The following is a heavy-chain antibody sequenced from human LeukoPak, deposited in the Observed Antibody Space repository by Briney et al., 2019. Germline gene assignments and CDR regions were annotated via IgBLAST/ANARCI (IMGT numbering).Heavy chain of an antibody. CDR1: GFTFSSYG. J-gene: IGHJ3*02. Sequence: GGSLRLSCAASGFTFSSYGMHWVRQAPGKGLGWVSGINWNGGSTGYADSVKGRFTISRDNAKNSLYLQMNSLRAEDTALYHCARGLRAAPGAFDIWGQGTMVTVSS. CDR3: ARGLRAAPGAFDI. V-gene: IGHV3-20*01. D-gene: IGHD2-15*01. CDR2: INWNGGST.